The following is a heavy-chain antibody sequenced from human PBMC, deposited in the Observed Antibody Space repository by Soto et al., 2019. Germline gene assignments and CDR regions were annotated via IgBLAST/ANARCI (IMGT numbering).Heavy chain of an antibody. CDR1: GFTFSSSW. CDR3: AFLHSIRGPCEF. D-gene: IGHD3-22*01. Sequence: EVQLVESGGGLVQPGGSLRLSCAASGFTFSSSWMHWVRQVPGKGLVWVSRINSDGSTTQYADSVRGRFTISRDNAKKTVFLEVFRLTLEDTAVYFRAFLHSIRGPCEFWGQGTLVTVSS. V-gene: IGHV3-74*03. CDR2: INSDGSTT. J-gene: IGHJ4*02.